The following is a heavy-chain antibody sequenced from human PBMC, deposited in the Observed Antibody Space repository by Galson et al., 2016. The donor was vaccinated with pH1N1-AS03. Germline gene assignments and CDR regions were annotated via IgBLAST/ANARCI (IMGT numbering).Heavy chain of an antibody. J-gene: IGHJ4*02. CDR3: ARATGTAGGVDY. CDR1: GYTFTNYW. Sequence: QSGAEVKKPGEPLKISCKGSGYTFTNYWTAWVRQMPGKGLERMGLIFARDSDTRYSPSFQGQVTISADKSINTAYLQWSSLKASDTAMYYCARATGTAGGVDYWGQGTLVSVSS. CDR2: IFARDSDT. V-gene: IGHV5-51*01. D-gene: IGHD1-1*01.